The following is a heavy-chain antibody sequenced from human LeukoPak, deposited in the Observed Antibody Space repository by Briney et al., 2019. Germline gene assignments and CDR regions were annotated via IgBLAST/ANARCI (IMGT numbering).Heavy chain of an antibody. CDR2: ISGSGGST. CDR1: GFTFSSYA. J-gene: IGHJ4*02. CDR3: AKSYSSSWYGTFDY. D-gene: IGHD6-13*01. V-gene: IGHV3-23*01. Sequence: PGGALRLSCAASGFTFSSYAMSWVRQAPGTALEWVSAISGSGGSTYYADSVKGRFTISRDNSKNPLYLQMTSLGADDTAVYYCAKSYSSSWYGTFDYWGQGTLVTVSS.